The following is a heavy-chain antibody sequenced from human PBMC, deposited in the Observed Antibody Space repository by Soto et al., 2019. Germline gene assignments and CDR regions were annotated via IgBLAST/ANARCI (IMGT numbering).Heavy chain of an antibody. CDR2: ISYDGSNK. Sequence: GGSLRLSCAASGFTFSSYSVNWVRQAPGKGLEWVAVISYDGSNKYYADSVKGRFTISRDNSKNTLYLQMNSLRAEDTAVYYCARDYYRFNSGYGFSMDVWGQGTTVTVSS. CDR3: ARDYYRFNSGYGFSMDV. CDR1: GFTFSSYS. V-gene: IGHV3-30*03. J-gene: IGHJ6*02. D-gene: IGHD5-12*01.